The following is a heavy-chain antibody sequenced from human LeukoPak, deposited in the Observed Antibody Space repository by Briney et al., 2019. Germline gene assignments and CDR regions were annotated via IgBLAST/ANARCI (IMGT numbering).Heavy chain of an antibody. V-gene: IGHV1-69*05. J-gene: IGHJ4*02. CDR3: ASGYYYDSSGPPYYFDY. Sequence: SVKVSCKASGGTFNSYAISWVRQAPGQGLEWMGGIIPIFGTANHAQKFQGRVTITTDESTSTAYMELSSLRSEDTAVYYCASGYYYDSSGPPYYFDYWGQGTLVTVSS. CDR2: IIPIFGTA. CDR1: GGTFNSYA. D-gene: IGHD3-22*01.